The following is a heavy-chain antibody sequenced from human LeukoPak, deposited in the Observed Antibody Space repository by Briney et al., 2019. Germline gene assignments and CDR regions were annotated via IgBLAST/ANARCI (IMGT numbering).Heavy chain of an antibody. CDR2: IYPGDSNT. J-gene: IGHJ4*02. CDR1: GYSFTSYW. CDR3: ARRLAASNTFDS. V-gene: IGHV5-51*01. Sequence: GESLKISCKGSGYSFTSYWIGWVRQMPGKDLEWMGIIYPGDSNTKYSPSFQGQVTTSADKSISTAYLQWSSLQASDSAMYYCARRLAASNTFDSWGQGTLVTVSS. D-gene: IGHD6-13*01.